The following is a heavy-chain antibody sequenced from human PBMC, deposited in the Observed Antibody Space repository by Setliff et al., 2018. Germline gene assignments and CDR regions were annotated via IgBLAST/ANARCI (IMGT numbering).Heavy chain of an antibody. D-gene: IGHD2-21*02. CDR2: IYHSGST. CDR3: ARDLGHGGDSDY. V-gene: IGHV4-38-2*02. J-gene: IGHJ4*02. CDR1: GYSISSGYY. Sequence: PSETLSLTCAVSGYSISSGYYWGWIRQPPGKGLEWIGSIYHSGSTYYNPSLKSRLTISRDTSKNQVSLKLNSVTATDTAVYYCARDLGHGGDSDYWGQGTLVTVSS.